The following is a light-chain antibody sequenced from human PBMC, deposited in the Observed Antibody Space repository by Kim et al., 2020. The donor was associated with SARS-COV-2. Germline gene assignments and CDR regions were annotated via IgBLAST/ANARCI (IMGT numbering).Light chain of an antibody. J-gene: IGKJ2*01. CDR2: WAS. CDR1: QSVLYSSNNQNY. Sequence: RATINCKSSQSVLYSSNNQNYLAWYQQKPGQSPKLLIYWASTRENGIPDRFSGSGSGTDFTLTISSLQAEDVAVYYCQQYYTTPYTFGQGTKLEIK. V-gene: IGKV4-1*01. CDR3: QQYYTTPYT.